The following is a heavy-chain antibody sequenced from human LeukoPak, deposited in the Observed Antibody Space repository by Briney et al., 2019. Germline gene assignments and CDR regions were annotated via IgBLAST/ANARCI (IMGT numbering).Heavy chain of an antibody. CDR2: ISYDGSNK. CDR3: ARRAGAYSHPYDY. Sequence: GGSLRLSCAASGFTFNDFALHWVRQTPAKGLEWVAFISYDGSNKYYADSVRGRFTISRDNSKNTVYLQMNSLRAEDTAVYYCARRAGAYSHPYDYWGQGTLVTVSS. D-gene: IGHD4/OR15-4a*01. J-gene: IGHJ4*02. V-gene: IGHV3-30*14. CDR1: GFTFNDFA.